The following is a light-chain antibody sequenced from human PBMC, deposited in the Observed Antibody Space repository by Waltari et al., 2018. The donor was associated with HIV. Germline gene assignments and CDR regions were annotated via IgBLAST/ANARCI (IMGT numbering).Light chain of an antibody. CDR2: DVT. V-gene: IGLV2-11*01. CDR1: TTAVRGYNY. CDR3: CSYTGSKIYV. J-gene: IGLJ1*01. Sequence: QSALPQPPPVSGSPGHSATVPRTAPTTAVRGYNYVSWYQQHPGQAPKFIIFDVTARPSGIPDRFSGSKSGNTASLTISGLQAEDEADYYCCSYTGSKIYVFGTGTQVTVL.